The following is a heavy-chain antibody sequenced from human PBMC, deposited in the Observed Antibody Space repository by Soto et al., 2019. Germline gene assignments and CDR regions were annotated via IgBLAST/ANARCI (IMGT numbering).Heavy chain of an antibody. CDR2: INPSGGST. CDR3: ARDLHIRGYSGYHLDY. V-gene: IGHV1-46*03. D-gene: IGHD5-12*01. CDR1: GYTFTNYY. J-gene: IGHJ4*02. Sequence: QVQLVQSGAEVKRPGASVKVSCKASGYTFTNYYVHWVRQAPGQGLEWMGIINPSGGSTTYAQKFQGRVTMTRDTSTNTMYMELSSLRSKDTAVYYCARDLHIRGYSGYHLDYWGQGTLVTVSS.